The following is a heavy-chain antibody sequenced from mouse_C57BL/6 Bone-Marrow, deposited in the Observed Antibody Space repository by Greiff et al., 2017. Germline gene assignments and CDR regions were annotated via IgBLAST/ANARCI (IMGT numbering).Heavy chain of an antibody. J-gene: IGHJ2*01. Sequence: VQLQQSGAELVRPGASVKLSCKASGYTFTDYYINWVKQRPGQGLEWIARIYPGSGNTYYNEKFKGKATLTAEKSSSTAYMQLSSLTSEDSAVYFCARAGIYYDYFFDYWGQGTTLTVSS. CDR2: IYPGSGNT. D-gene: IGHD2-4*01. CDR1: GYTFTDYY. V-gene: IGHV1-76*01. CDR3: ARAGIYYDYFFDY.